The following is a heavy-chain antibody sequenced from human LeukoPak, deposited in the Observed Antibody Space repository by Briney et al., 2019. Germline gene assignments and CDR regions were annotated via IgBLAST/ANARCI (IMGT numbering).Heavy chain of an antibody. D-gene: IGHD2-21*01. Sequence: SRTLSLTCGISGDSVSSNSAAWNWIRQSPSRGLEWLGRTYHRSKWYNDYAVSVKSRITINPDTSKNQFSLQLNSVTPEDTAVYYCARDQVSYCGGDCYIRDAFDIWGQGTMVTVSS. CDR3: ARDQVSYCGGDCYIRDAFDI. CDR2: TYHRSKWYN. V-gene: IGHV6-1*01. J-gene: IGHJ3*02. CDR1: GDSVSSNSAA.